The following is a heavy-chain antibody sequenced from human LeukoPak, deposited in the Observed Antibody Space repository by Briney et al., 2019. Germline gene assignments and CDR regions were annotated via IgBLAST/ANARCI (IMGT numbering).Heavy chain of an antibody. J-gene: IGHJ4*02. V-gene: IGHV4-34*01. CDR2: INHSGTT. CDR1: GGTFSGYY. D-gene: IGHD3-16*02. Sequence: SETLSLACAVYGGTFSGYYWNWIRQPPGEGLEWIGEINHSGTTNYNPSLKTRVTISVDTSKNQFSLEVGSVTAGDTAVYYCARSYDYVWGSYRYTPTFDYWGQGNLVTVSS. CDR3: ARSYDYVWGSYRYTPTFDY.